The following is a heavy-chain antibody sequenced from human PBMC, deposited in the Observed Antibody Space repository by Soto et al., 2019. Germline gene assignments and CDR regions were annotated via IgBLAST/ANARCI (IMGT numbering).Heavy chain of an antibody. CDR1: GYTFTSYA. Sequence: ASVKVSCKASGYTFTSYAMHWARQAPGQRLEWMGWINAGNGNTKYSQKFQGRVTITRDTSASTAYMELSSLRSEDTAVYYCARVRFLEWLLSVDAFDIWGQGTMVTVSS. J-gene: IGHJ3*02. CDR3: ARVRFLEWLLSVDAFDI. CDR2: INAGNGNT. D-gene: IGHD3-3*01. V-gene: IGHV1-3*01.